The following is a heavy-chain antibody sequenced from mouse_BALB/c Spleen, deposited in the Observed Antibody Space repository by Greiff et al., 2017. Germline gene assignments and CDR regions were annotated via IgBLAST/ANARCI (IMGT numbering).Heavy chain of an antibody. V-gene: IGHV1-69*02. CDR2: IYPSDSYT. Sequence: QVQLQQPGAELVRPGASVKLSCKASGYTFTSYWINWVKQRPGQGLEWIGNIYPSDSYTNYNQKFKDKATLTVDKSSSTAYMQLSSPTSEDSAVYYCTRGGSPHYFDYWGQGTTLTVSS. CDR1: GYTFTSYW. J-gene: IGHJ2*01. D-gene: IGHD6-2*01. CDR3: TRGGSPHYFDY.